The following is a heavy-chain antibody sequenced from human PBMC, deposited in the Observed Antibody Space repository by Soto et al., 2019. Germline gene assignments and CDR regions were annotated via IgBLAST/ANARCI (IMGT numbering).Heavy chain of an antibody. CDR3: AREGEYCSSTSCYDDAFDI. Sequence: QVQLVQSGAEVKKPGSSVKVSCKASGGTFSSYTISWVRQAPGQGLEWMGRIIPILGIANYAQKFQGRVTITADKSTSTAYMELSSLRSEDTAVYYCAREGEYCSSTSCYDDAFDIWGQGTMVTVSS. J-gene: IGHJ3*02. D-gene: IGHD2-2*01. CDR2: IIPILGIA. CDR1: GGTFSSYT. V-gene: IGHV1-69*08.